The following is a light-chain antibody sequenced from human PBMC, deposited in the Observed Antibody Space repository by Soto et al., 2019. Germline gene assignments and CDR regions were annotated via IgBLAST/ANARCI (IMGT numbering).Light chain of an antibody. V-gene: IGKV1-5*03. Sequence: DIQMTQSPSSLSASVGDRFTVTSRSSQTISSWLAWYQQKPGKAPKLLINEASSLESGVPSRFSGSGSGTEFTLTISSLQPDDSATYYCQQYNSYPWTFGQGTKVDIK. CDR1: QTISSW. CDR2: EAS. J-gene: IGKJ1*01. CDR3: QQYNSYPWT.